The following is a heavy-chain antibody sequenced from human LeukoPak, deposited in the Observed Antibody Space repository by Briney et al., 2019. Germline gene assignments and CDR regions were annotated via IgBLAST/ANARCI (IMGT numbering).Heavy chain of an antibody. CDR2: ISHDDKNR. J-gene: IGHJ4*02. CDR1: GFTFTSYA. CDR3: VRDRDTSGWLY. D-gene: IGHD6-19*01. V-gene: IGHV3-30*04. Sequence: PGRSLRLSCAASGFTFTSYAFHGVGQAPGKGLEWVTVISHDDKNRYYAGSLKGRFTISRDNSKNTVYLQMNSLRVEDTAVYFCVRDRDTSGWLYWGQGTLVTVSS.